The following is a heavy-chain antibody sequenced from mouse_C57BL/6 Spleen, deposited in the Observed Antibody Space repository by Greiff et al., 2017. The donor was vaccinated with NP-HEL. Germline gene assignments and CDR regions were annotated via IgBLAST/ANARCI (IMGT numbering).Heavy chain of an antibody. J-gene: IGHJ3*01. CDR2: ISSGGSYT. CDR3: ARITTGPWFAY. CDR1: GFTFSSYG. D-gene: IGHD1-1*01. V-gene: IGHV5-6*01. Sequence: EVHLVESGGDLVKPGGSLKLSCAASGFTFSSYGMSWVRQTPDKRLEWVATISSGGSYTYYPDSVKGRFTISRDNAKNTLYLQMSSLKSEDTAMYYCARITTGPWFAYWGQGTLVTVSA.